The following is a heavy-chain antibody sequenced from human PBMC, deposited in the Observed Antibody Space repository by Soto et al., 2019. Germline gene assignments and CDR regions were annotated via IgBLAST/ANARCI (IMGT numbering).Heavy chain of an antibody. CDR2: ISATSADI. V-gene: IGHV3-21*01. Sequence: VQVVESGGGLVNPGGSLRLSCAASRFSFSSYSMSWVRQAPGKGLEWVSSISATSADIHYADSVKGRFTISRDNARNLLYLQMNSLRADDTAVYYCARDGVAYTAYYYYLDVWGKGTTVTVSS. J-gene: IGHJ6*03. D-gene: IGHD3-3*01. CDR3: ARDGVAYTAYYYYLDV. CDR1: RFSFSSYS.